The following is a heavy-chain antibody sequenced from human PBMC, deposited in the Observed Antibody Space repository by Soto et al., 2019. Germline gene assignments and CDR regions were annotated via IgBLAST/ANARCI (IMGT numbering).Heavy chain of an antibody. Sequence: GGSLRLSCAAPGFTFSSYSMNWVRQAPGKGLEWVSSISSSSSYIYYADSVKGRFTISRDNAKNSLYLQMNSLRAEDTAVYYCARRLLGPDDRDYFDYWGQGTLVTVSS. CDR1: GFTFSSYS. CDR3: ARRLLGPDDRDYFDY. V-gene: IGHV3-21*01. J-gene: IGHJ4*02. CDR2: ISSSSSYI. D-gene: IGHD3-9*01.